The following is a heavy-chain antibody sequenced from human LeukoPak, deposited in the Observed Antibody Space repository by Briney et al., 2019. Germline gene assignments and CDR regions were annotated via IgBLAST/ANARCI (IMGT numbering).Heavy chain of an antibody. V-gene: IGHV4-61*01. Sequence: SETLSLTCTVSGGSISSSSYYWGWIRQPPGKGLEWIGYIYYSGSTNYNPSLKSRVTISVDTSKNQFSLKLSSVTAADTAVYYCARDPGYYDSSGPNWFDPWGQGTLVTVSS. CDR1: GGSISSSSYY. CDR2: IYYSGST. CDR3: ARDPGYYDSSGPNWFDP. J-gene: IGHJ5*02. D-gene: IGHD3-22*01.